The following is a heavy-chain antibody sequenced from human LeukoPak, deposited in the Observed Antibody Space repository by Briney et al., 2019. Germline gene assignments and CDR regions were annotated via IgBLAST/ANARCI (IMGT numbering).Heavy chain of an antibody. CDR3: ARKEKSYSSGWYYFDY. D-gene: IGHD6-19*01. CDR1: GFTFSSYG. V-gene: IGHV3-30*03. CDR2: ISYDGSNK. Sequence: PGRSLRLSCAASGFTFSSYGMHWVRQAPGKGLEWVAVISYDGSNKYYADSVKGRFTISRDNSKNTLYLQMNSLRAEDTAVYYCARKEKSYSSGWYYFDYWGQGTLVTVYS. J-gene: IGHJ4*02.